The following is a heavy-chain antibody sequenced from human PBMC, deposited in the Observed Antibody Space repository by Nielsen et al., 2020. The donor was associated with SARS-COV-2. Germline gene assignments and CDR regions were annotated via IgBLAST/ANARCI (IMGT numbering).Heavy chain of an antibody. J-gene: IGHJ3*02. CDR2: ISGGGGST. CDR1: GFAFSDYA. D-gene: IGHD2-8*02. Sequence: GESLKISCAASGFAFSDYAMSWVRQAPGKGLEWVSAISGGGGSTYYADSVKGRFTISRDNAKNSLYLQMNSLRAEDTALYYCAKLPAGGEDAFDIWGQGTMVTVSS. V-gene: IGHV3-23*01. CDR3: AKLPAGGEDAFDI.